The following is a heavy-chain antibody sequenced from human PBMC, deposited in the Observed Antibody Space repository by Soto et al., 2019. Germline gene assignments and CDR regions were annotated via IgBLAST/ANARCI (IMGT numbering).Heavy chain of an antibody. Sequence: GASVKVSCKASGGTFSSYTISWVRQAPGQGLEWMGRIIPILGIANYAQKFQGRVTITADKSTSTAYMELSSLRSEDTAVYYCARSYLAGIAVAVPDYWGQGTLVTVSS. D-gene: IGHD6-19*01. CDR3: ARSYLAGIAVAVPDY. CDR1: GGTFSSYT. V-gene: IGHV1-69*02. CDR2: IIPILGIA. J-gene: IGHJ4*02.